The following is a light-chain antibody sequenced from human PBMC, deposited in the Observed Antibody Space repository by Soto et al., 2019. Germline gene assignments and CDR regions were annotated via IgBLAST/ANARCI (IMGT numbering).Light chain of an antibody. CDR3: QQYGSSPPRLT. V-gene: IGKV3-20*01. Sequence: EIVLTQSPGTLSLSPGERATLSCRASQSVSSTQIAWYQQKPGQAPRLLIYGASDRAIGIPDRFSVSGSGTDFTLTISRLEPEDFAMYYCQQYGSSPPRLTFGGGTKVEIK. CDR2: GAS. CDR1: QSVSSTQ. J-gene: IGKJ4*01.